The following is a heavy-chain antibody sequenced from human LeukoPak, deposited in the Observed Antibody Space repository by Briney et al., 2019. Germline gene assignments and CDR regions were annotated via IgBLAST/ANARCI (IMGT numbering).Heavy chain of an antibody. CDR1: GFTFSSYA. Sequence: GGSLRLFCAASGFTFSSYAMSWVRQAPGKGLEGLLDITYSGGDTYYADSVKGRFTISRDISNNALYLQMNSLKADDTAVYDCAKGSSTSRPYCFDYWGQGTLITVSS. D-gene: IGHD6-6*01. V-gene: IGHV3-23*01. CDR2: ITYSGGDT. CDR3: AKGSSTSRPYCFDY. J-gene: IGHJ4*02.